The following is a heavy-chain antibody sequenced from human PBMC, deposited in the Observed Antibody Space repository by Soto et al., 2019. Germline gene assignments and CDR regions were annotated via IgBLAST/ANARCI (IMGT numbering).Heavy chain of an antibody. CDR3: AKASDYYDSRVSLGPPLLFEVGY. V-gene: IGHV3-23*01. D-gene: IGHD3-22*01. J-gene: IGHJ4*02. CDR1: GFTFSSYA. Sequence: GGSLRLSCAASGFTFSSYAMSWVRQAPGKGLEWVSAISGRGGSTYYADSVKGRFTISRDNSKNTLYLQMNSLRAEDTAVYYCAKASDYYDSRVSLGPPLLFEVGYWGQGSLVTVSS. CDR2: ISGRGGST.